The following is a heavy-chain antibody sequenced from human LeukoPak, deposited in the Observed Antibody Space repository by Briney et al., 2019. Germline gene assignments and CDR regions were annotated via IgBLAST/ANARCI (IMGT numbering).Heavy chain of an antibody. Sequence: PGGSLRLSCAASGFTFSSYGMHCVRQAPGKGLEWVAFIRYDGSNKYYADSVKGRFTISRDNSKNTLYLQMNSLRAEDTAVYYCAKETIEDGYGDYWGQGTLVTVSS. CDR1: GFTFSSYG. J-gene: IGHJ4*02. V-gene: IGHV3-30*02. CDR2: IRYDGSNK. CDR3: AKETIEDGYGDY. D-gene: IGHD5-24*01.